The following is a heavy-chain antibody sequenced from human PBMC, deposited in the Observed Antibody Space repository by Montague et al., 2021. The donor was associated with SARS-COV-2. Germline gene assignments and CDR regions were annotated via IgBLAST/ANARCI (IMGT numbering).Heavy chain of an antibody. CDR1: GGSISSYY. V-gene: IGHV4-59*01. D-gene: IGHD5-24*01. J-gene: IGHJ4*02. CDR3: ARVFPRWLQFDPYFDY. Sequence: SETLSLTCTVSGGSISSYYWSWIRQPPGKGLEWIGCIYYSGSTNCNPSLKSRVTISVDTSKNQFSLKLSSVTAADTAVYYCARVFPRWLQFDPYFDYWGQGTLVTVSS. CDR2: IYYSGST.